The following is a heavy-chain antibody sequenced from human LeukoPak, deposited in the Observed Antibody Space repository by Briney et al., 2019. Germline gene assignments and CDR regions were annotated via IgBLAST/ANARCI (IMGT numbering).Heavy chain of an antibody. Sequence: ASVKVSCKASGYTFTSYGIAWVRQAPGQGLQWMGWIGANNGDTSYSPKLQGRVTMTTDTSTNTAYMELRSLTSDDTAVYYCARDPPGLTLGSPGDYWGQGTLVIVSS. D-gene: IGHD3-16*01. CDR3: ARDPPGLTLGSPGDY. V-gene: IGHV1-18*01. CDR1: GYTFTSYG. CDR2: IGANNGDT. J-gene: IGHJ4*02.